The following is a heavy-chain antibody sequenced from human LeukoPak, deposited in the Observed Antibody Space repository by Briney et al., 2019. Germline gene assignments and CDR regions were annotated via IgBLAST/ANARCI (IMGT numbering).Heavy chain of an antibody. V-gene: IGHV1-69*04. CDR3: ARDHPGGNSDY. Sequence: GASVKVSCKASGGTFSSYAISWVRQAPGQGLEWMGRIIPILGIANYAQKFQGRVTITADKSTSTAYMELSSLRSEDTAVYYCARDHPGGNSDYWGQGTLVTVSS. CDR2: IIPILGIA. D-gene: IGHD3-16*01. CDR1: GGTFSSYA. J-gene: IGHJ4*02.